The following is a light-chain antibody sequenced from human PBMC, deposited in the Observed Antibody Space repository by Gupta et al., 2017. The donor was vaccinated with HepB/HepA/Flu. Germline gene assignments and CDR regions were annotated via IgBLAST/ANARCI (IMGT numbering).Light chain of an antibody. CDR3: RQSLQSPRT. CDR1: QSLLHSNGYNY. V-gene: IGKV2-28*01. J-gene: IGKJ1*01. CDR2: LGS. Sequence: EIGMTQSPLSLPVTPGESASISCRSSQSLLHSNGYNYLDWYLQKPGQSPQLLIYLGSNRASGVPDRFSGSVSGTDFTLKISRVEAEDVGVYYCRQSLQSPRTFGQGTKVEIK.